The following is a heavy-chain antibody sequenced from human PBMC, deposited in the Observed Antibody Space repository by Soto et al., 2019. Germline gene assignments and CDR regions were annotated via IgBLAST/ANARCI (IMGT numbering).Heavy chain of an antibody. V-gene: IGHV1-69*13. CDR2: IIPIFGTA. J-gene: IGHJ6*02. CDR3: AKGRSYYYYYGVDV. CDR1: GGTFSSYA. Sequence: SVKVSCKASGGTFSSYAISWVRQAPGQGLEWMGGIIPIFGTANYAQKFQGRVTITADESTSTAYMELSSLRAEDTALYYCAKGRSYYYYYGVDVWGQGTTVTVSS.